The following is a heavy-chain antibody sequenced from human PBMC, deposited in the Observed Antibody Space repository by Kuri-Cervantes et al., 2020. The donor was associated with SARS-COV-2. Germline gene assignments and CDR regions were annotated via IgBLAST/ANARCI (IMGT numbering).Heavy chain of an antibody. CDR2: ISYDGSNK. V-gene: IGHV3-30-3*01. CDR3: ARTGGSYYLFDY. CDR1: GFIFSSYA. J-gene: IGHJ4*02. Sequence: GGSLRLSCAASGFIFSSYAMHWVRQAPGKGLEWVAVISYDGSNKYYADSVKGRFTISRDNSKNTLYLQMNSLRAEDTAVYYCARTGGSYYLFDYWGQGTLVTVSS. D-gene: IGHD1-26*01.